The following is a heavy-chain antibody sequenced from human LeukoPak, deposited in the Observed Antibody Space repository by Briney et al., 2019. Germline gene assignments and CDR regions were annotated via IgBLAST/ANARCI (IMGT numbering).Heavy chain of an antibody. CDR2: ISSSSSTL. D-gene: IGHD3-22*01. V-gene: IGHV3-48*01. J-gene: IGHJ4*02. CDR3: ARARSGYYWDY. CDR1: GFTFSSSS. Sequence: GGSLRLSCAASGFTFSSSSMSWVRQAPGKGLGWVSYISSSSSTLYYAGSVKGRFTISRDNAKNSLYLQMNSLRAEDTAVYYCARARSGYYWDYWGQGTLVTVSS.